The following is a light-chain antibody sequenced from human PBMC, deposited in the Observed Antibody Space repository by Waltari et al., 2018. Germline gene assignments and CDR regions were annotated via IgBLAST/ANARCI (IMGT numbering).Light chain of an antibody. V-gene: IGKV4-1*01. J-gene: IGKJ4*01. CDR3: QQYYSTPQLT. Sequence: DIVMTQSPDSLAVSLGERATINCKSSQSVLYSSNNKNYLAWYQQKPGQPPKLLIYWASTRESVVPDRFSGSGSGTDFTLTISSLQADDVAVYYCQQYYSTPQLTFGGGTKVEIK. CDR1: QSVLYSSNNKNY. CDR2: WAS.